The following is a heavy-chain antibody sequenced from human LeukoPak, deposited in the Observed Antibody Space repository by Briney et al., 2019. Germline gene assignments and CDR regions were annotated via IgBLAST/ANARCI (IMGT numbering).Heavy chain of an antibody. J-gene: IGHJ4*02. D-gene: IGHD3-22*01. Sequence: GGSLRRSCAGSGYTFSSYSINWVRQAPGKGLEWVSSISVRSNYIYYADSVRGRFRISRDDGRDSLYLQLNSLRAEDTAVYYCVRLRRNSDTSGFYYYYDFWGQGTLVTVPS. CDR2: ISVRSNYI. CDR1: GYTFSSYS. CDR3: VRLRRNSDTSGFYYYYDF. V-gene: IGHV3-21*01.